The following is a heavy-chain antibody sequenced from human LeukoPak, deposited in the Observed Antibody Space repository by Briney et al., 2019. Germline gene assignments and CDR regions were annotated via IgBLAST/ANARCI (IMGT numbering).Heavy chain of an antibody. CDR1: GYTFTNYG. D-gene: IGHD5-12*01. V-gene: IGHV1-18*01. CDR2: ISPYNGKT. J-gene: IGHJ4*02. CDR3: ARSHSGSLRAPFDY. Sequence: ASVKVSCKASGYTFTNYGIIWVRQAPGQGLEWMGWISPYNGKTNYAQKLQGRVILTTDTSTTTTYMELRSLRFDDTAIYYCARSHSGSLRAPFDYWGKGTLVTVSS.